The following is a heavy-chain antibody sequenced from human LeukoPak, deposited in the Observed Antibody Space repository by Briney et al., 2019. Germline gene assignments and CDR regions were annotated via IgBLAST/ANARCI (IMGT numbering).Heavy chain of an antibody. CDR2: ISAYNGNT. Sequence: ASVKVSCKASGYTFTSYGISWVRQAPGQGLEWMGWISAYNGNTNYARKLQGRVTMTTDTSTSTAYMELRSLRSDDTAVYYCARDLPYGDSSSWSTPFDYWGQGTLVTVSS. D-gene: IGHD6-13*01. CDR1: GYTFTSYG. J-gene: IGHJ4*02. CDR3: ARDLPYGDSSSWSTPFDY. V-gene: IGHV1-18*01.